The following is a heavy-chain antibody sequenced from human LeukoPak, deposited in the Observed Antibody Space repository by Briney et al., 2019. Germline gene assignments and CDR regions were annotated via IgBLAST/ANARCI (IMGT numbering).Heavy chain of an antibody. CDR3: ARDPAEGYSGYVFDY. D-gene: IGHD5-12*01. J-gene: IGHJ4*02. CDR1: GFTFTGHY. V-gene: IGHV1-2*02. Sequence: ASVKVSCKTSGFTFTGHYMHWLRQAPGQGLEWMGWINANTGVTHYAVKFQGRVTITRDTSISTVYMDLSSLQSDDTAVYYCARDPAEGYSGYVFDYWGQGTLVTVSS. CDR2: INANTGVT.